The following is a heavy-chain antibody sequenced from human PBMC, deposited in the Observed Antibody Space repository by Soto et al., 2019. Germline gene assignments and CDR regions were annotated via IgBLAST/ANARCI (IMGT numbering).Heavy chain of an antibody. CDR3: GRGVLITMITLAAFDI. J-gene: IGHJ3*02. V-gene: IGHV4-59*01. D-gene: IGHD3-22*01. CDR2: IYYSGST. Sequence: PSETLSLTCTVSGGSISSYYWGWIRQPPGKGLEWIGYIYYSGSTNSNPSLKRRVTISVDTSKNQFSLKLSSVTAADTALYNCGRGVLITMITLAAFDILGQGTMVTVSS. CDR1: GGSISSYY.